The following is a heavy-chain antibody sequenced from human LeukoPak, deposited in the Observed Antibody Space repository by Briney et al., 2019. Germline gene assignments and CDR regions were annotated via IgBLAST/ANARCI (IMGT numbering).Heavy chain of an antibody. V-gene: IGHV3-23*01. CDR3: AKGYSSGWSGFSAFDY. J-gene: IGHJ4*02. CDR1: GFTFSSYA. D-gene: IGHD6-19*01. CDR2: ISGSGGST. Sequence: GGSLRLSCAASGFTFSSYAMSWVRQAPGKGLEWVSAISGSGGSTYYADSVRGRFTISRDNSKNALYLQVNSLRAEDTAVYYCAKGYSSGWSGFSAFDYWGQGTLVTVSS.